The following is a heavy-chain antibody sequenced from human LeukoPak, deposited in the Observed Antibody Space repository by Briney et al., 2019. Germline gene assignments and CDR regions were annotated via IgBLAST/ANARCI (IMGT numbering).Heavy chain of an antibody. D-gene: IGHD6-19*01. J-gene: IGHJ4*02. V-gene: IGHV3-48*03. CDR2: ISSSGSTI. CDR3: ARDGQWLVEVPFDY. Sequence: GGSLRLSCAASGFTFSSYEMNWVRQAPGKGLEWVSYISSSGSTIYYADSVKGRFTISRDNAQNSLYLLMNSLRAEDTAVYYCARDGQWLVEVPFDYWGQGTLVTVST. CDR1: GFTFSSYE.